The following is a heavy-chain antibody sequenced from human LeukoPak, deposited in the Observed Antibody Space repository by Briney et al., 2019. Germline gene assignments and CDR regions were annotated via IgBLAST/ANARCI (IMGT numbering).Heavy chain of an antibody. CDR3: AREAHGGNHFDY. CDR1: GGSISSGGYS. CDR2: IYHSGST. D-gene: IGHD4-23*01. V-gene: IGHV4-30-2*01. Sequence: PSETLSLTCAVSGGSISSGGYSWSWIRQPPGTGLEWIGYIYHSGSTYYNPSLKSRVTISVDRSKNQFSLKLSSVTAADTAVYYCAREAHGGNHFDYWGQGTLVTVSS. J-gene: IGHJ4*02.